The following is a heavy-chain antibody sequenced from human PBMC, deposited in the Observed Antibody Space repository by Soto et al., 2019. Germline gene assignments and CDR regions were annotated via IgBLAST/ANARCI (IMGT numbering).Heavy chain of an antibody. J-gene: IGHJ4*01. D-gene: IGHD2-8*01. CDR2: ISSNGANT. CDR3: VSWVSAHLNY. V-gene: IGHV3-23*01. CDR1: AFTFNSPYSHA. Sequence: QPDLTLRLSCAASAFTFNSPYSHAMSWVRQSPGKGPEWFSTISSNGANTHFGESVQGRFTISKVASRNAVHLHMNSLRADATAACCCVSWVSAHLNYWGHRTPVIVCS.